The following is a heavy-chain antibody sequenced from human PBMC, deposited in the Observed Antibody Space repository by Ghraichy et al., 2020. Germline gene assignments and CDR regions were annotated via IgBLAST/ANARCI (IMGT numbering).Heavy chain of an antibody. J-gene: IGHJ6*02. V-gene: IGHV3-30*18. Sequence: GGSLRLSCAASGFTFSSYGMHWVRQAPGKGLEWVAVISYDGSNKYYADSVKGRFTISRDNSKNTLYLQMNSLRAEETAVYYCAKVKWRGYDFWIGYGHYYYFGMDVWGQGTTVTVSS. CDR2: ISYDGSNK. D-gene: IGHD3-3*01. CDR1: GFTFSSYG. CDR3: AKVKWRGYDFWIGYGHYYYFGMDV.